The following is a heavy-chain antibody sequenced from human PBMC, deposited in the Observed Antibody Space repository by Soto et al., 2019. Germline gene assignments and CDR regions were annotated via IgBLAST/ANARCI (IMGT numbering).Heavy chain of an antibody. CDR3: ARVSPSLCAGGNCYRLDSYFDS. Sequence: QVQLVQSGAEVKKPGSSLKVSCKTSGVTFSTSGISWVRQGPGQGLEWMGGIIPLFGTPKYARKFQGRVSTTADDSATTTSLELSGLSSDDTAIYCCARVSPSLCAGGNCYRLDSYFDSWGQGSQVVVSS. J-gene: IGHJ4*03. D-gene: IGHD2-21*01. CDR2: IIPLFGTP. CDR1: GVTFSTSG. V-gene: IGHV1-69*01.